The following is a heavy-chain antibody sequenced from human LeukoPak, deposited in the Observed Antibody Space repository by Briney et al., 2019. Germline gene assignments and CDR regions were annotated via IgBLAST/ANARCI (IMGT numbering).Heavy chain of an antibody. Sequence: GGSLRLSCAASGFTFSSYAMSWVRQAPGKGLEWVSAISGSGGSTYYADSVKGRFTISRDNSKNTLYLQMNSLRAEDTAVYYCARRNVLRGMIVVAYFDYWGQGTLVTVSS. CDR2: ISGSGGST. V-gene: IGHV3-23*01. D-gene: IGHD3-22*01. CDR3: ARRNVLRGMIVVAYFDY. CDR1: GFTFSSYA. J-gene: IGHJ4*02.